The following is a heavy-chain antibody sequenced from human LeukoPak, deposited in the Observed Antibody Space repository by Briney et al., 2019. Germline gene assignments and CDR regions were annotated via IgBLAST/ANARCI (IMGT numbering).Heavy chain of an antibody. CDR2: IQQDGTEK. D-gene: IGHD3-10*01. Sequence: GESLRLSCAASGFTFTTYWMSWVRQAPGKGLEWVANIQQDGTEKYYVDSVKGRFTISRDNAKNSLYLQMNSLRAEDTAVYYCARDHDYYGSGSYXGPSDYXXQGTLVTVXS. V-gene: IGHV3-7*01. CDR1: GFTFTTYW. CDR3: ARDHDYYGSGSYXGPSDY. J-gene: IGHJ4*02.